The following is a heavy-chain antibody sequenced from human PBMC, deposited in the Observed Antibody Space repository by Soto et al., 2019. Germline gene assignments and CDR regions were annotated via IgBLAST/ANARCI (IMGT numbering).Heavy chain of an antibody. D-gene: IGHD5-12*01. V-gene: IGHV4-61*01. J-gene: IGHJ4*02. Sequence: SETLSLTCTVSGGSVSSATSYWSWVRQPPGKGLEWIAYIYYTGTTNYNPSLRRRVAISLHPSKNQFSLQLSCVTAADTAIYYCAKGGGFDPLDYWGQGTQVTVSS. CDR3: AKGGGFDPLDY. CDR2: IYYTGTT. CDR1: GGSVSSATSY.